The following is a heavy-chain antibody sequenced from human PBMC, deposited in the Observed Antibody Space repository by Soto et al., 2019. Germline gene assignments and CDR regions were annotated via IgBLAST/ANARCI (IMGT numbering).Heavy chain of an antibody. CDR2: IYHDGNT. Sequence: QVQLQESGPGLVTPSGTLSLTCAVSGGSISSNNWWSWVRQPPGKGLEWIGEIYHDGNTHYNPSLKSRVTISVDKFKNHFALILSSLTAADTAVYYCAKLDGGGYWGQGTLVTVSS. CDR3: AKLDGGGY. J-gene: IGHJ4*02. CDR1: GGSISSNNW. V-gene: IGHV4-4*02. D-gene: IGHD1-1*01.